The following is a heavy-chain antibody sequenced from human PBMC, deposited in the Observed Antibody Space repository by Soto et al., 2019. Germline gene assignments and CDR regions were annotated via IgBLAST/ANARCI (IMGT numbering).Heavy chain of an antibody. Sequence: QVQLQQWGAGLLKPSETLSVTCAVYGGSFSDYYWSWIRQSPGKGLEWIGEIGHRGGTVYNPSLESRITISGDSSNNQFSLKLSSVSAADTADYYCARHGGYYFDYWGQGAPVTVSS. CDR2: IGHRGGT. J-gene: IGHJ4*02. V-gene: IGHV4-34*01. CDR3: ARHGGYYFDY. D-gene: IGHD3-16*01. CDR1: GGSFSDYY.